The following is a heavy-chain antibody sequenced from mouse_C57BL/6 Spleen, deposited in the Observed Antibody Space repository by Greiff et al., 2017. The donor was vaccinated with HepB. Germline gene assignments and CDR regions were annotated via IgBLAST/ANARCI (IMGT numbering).Heavy chain of an antibody. Sequence: QVQLQQSGAELVRPGSSVKLSCKASGYTFTSYWMHWVKQRPIQGLEWIGNIDPSDSETHYNQKFKDKATLTVDKSSSTAYMQLSSLTSEDSAVYYCARGDYGSRGGFDYWGQGTTLTVSS. V-gene: IGHV1-52*01. D-gene: IGHD1-1*01. J-gene: IGHJ2*01. CDR1: GYTFTSYW. CDR3: ARGDYGSRGGFDY. CDR2: IDPSDSET.